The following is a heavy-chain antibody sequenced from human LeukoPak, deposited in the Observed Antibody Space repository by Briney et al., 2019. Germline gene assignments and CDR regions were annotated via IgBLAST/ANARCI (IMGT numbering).Heavy chain of an antibody. CDR2: ISDDGYST. CDR3: AKDPPYLFPY. Sequence: GGSLRLSCAASGLTVSSNCMSWVRQAPGKGLEWVSGISDDGYSTYYADSVKGRFTISRDNSKNTLYLQMNSLRAEDTAVYYCAKDPPYLFPYWGQGTLVTVSS. D-gene: IGHD3-10*02. J-gene: IGHJ4*02. CDR1: GLTVSSNC. V-gene: IGHV3-23*01.